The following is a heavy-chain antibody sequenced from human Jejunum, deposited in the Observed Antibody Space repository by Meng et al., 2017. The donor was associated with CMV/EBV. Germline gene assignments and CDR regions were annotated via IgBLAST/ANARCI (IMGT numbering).Heavy chain of an antibody. D-gene: IGHD4/OR15-4a*01. Sequence: ASGFIFSPYAMSWVRQAPGKGLEWVSVISKGGSDTYYADSMKGRFTMSRDDSTNMVYLQMSSLRADDTARYFCATYHRGPDYFLDHWGQGTLVTVSS. CDR3: ATYHRGPDYFLDH. V-gene: IGHV3-23*03. CDR1: GFIFSPYA. CDR2: ISKGGSDT. J-gene: IGHJ4*02.